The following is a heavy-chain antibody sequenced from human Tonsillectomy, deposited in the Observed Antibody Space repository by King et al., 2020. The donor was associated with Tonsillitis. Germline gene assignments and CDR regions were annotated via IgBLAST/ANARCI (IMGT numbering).Heavy chain of an antibody. CDR1: SGSISSYY. J-gene: IGHJ3*02. V-gene: IGHV4-59*01. Sequence: VQLQESGPGLVKPSETLSLTCTVSSGSISSYYWSWIRQPPGKGLEWIRYIYYSGSTNYNLSLKRRVTISVDTSRNQFSLRLSSVTAADTAVYYCARVSITKLELGAFDIWGQGTMVTVSS. CDR2: IYYSGST. CDR3: ARVSITKLELGAFDI. D-gene: IGHD1-26*01.